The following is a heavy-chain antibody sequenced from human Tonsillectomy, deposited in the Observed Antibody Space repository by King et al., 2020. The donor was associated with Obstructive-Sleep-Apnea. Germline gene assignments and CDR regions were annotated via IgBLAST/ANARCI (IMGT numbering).Heavy chain of an antibody. CDR2: IYYSGST. V-gene: IGHV4-61*01. CDR1: GGSVSSGSYY. CDR3: ARDRNTIFGVATHFDY. J-gene: IGHJ4*02. D-gene: IGHD3-3*01. Sequence: VQLQESGPGLVKPSETLSLTCTVSGGSVSSGSYYWSWIRQPPGNGLEWIGYIYYSGSTNYNPSLKSRVTISVDTSKNQFSLKLSSVTAADTAVYYCARDRNTIFGVATHFDYWGQGTLVTVSS.